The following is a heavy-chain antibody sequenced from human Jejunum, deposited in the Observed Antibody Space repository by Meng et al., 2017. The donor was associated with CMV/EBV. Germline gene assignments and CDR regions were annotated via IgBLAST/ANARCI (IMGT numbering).Heavy chain of an antibody. CDR3: ARGRCTRTSCYTGALDY. CDR1: ISSSHW. Sequence: ISSSHWWSWVRQSPERGLEWIAELSPTESTNHNPSLRSRVTISVDRSKNQVSLRLNSVTAADTAVYYCARGRCTRTSCYTGALDYWGQGILVTVSS. J-gene: IGHJ4*02. D-gene: IGHD2-2*02. CDR2: LSPTEST. V-gene: IGHV4-4*02.